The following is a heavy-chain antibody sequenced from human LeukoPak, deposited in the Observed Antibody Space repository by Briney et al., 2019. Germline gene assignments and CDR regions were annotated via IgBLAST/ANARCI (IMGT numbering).Heavy chain of an antibody. CDR3: ARENSQRRYYGDNSFLKSRFNYYFDS. D-gene: IGHD4-23*01. J-gene: IGHJ4*02. V-gene: IGHV1-2*02. CDR2: INPNSGGT. Sequence: ASVKVSCKASGYTFTGYYMHWVRQAPGQGLEWMGWINPNSGGTNYAQKFQGRVTMTRDTSKNQFSLKLSSVTAADTAVYYCARENSQRRYYGDNSFLKSRFNYYFDSWGQGTLVTVSS. CDR1: GYTFTGYY.